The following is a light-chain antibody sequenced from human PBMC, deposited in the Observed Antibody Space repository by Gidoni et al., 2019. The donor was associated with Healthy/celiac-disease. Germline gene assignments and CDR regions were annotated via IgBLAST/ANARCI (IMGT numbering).Light chain of an antibody. V-gene: IGLV3-21*03. J-gene: IGLJ2*01. CDR2: DDS. Sequence: SYVLTQPPSVSVAPGKTARITCWGNNIGSKSVHWYQQKPGQAPVLVVYDDSDRPSGIPGRFSGSNSGNTATLTISRVEAGDEADYYCQVWDSSSDHHVVFGGGTKLTVL. CDR3: QVWDSSSDHHVV. CDR1: NIGSKS.